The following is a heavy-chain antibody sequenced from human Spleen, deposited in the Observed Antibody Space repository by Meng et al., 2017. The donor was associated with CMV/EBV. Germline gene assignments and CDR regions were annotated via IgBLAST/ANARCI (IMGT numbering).Heavy chain of an antibody. CDR1: GFTFRRHA. V-gene: IGHV3-30*03. D-gene: IGHD1-26*01. J-gene: IGHJ4*02. CDR3: ARDASQSWSYASPLDY. Sequence: GGSLRLSCAASGFTFRRHAIHWVRQTPGKGLEWVAVISYDGDNKYYADSVRGRFTISRDNPKSTVYLQMNSLTSEETGFYYCARDASQSWSYASPLDYWGRGTLVTVSS. CDR2: ISYDGDNK.